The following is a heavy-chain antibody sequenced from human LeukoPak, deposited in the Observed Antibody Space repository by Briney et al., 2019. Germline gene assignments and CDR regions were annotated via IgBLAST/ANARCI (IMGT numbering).Heavy chain of an antibody. CDR3: ASCPQTYYYESYFDY. Sequence: SVKVSCKASGGTFSSYAISWVRQAPGQGLEWMGRIIPIFGTANYAQKFQSRVTITTDESTSTAYMELSSLRSEDTAVYYCASCPQTYYYESYFDYWGQGTLVTVSS. CDR1: GGTFSSYA. D-gene: IGHD3-22*01. J-gene: IGHJ4*02. V-gene: IGHV1-69*05. CDR2: IIPIFGTA.